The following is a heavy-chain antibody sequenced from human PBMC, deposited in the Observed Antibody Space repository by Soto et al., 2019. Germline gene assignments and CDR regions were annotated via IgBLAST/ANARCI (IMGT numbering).Heavy chain of an antibody. CDR2: IYNSDST. Sequence: GGSLRLSCAASGFTVSSNHMNWVRQAPGKGLEWVSVIYNSDSTYYADSVRGRFTISRDNSKNTLYLQMNSLRAEDTAAYYCARDESGSYNGIAYWGQGTVVTVSS. CDR1: GFTVSSNH. J-gene: IGHJ4*02. V-gene: IGHV3-53*01. CDR3: ARDESGSYNGIAY. D-gene: IGHD1-26*01.